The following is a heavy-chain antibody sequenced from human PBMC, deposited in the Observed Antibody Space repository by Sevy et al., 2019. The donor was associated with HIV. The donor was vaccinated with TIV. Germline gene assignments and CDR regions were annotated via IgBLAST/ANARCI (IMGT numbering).Heavy chain of an antibody. V-gene: IGHV3-11*01. Sequence: GGSLRLSCAASGITFSDHYMNWIRQAPGKGLEWVAYITNSGTTKYYADSVKGRFTISRDNARNSLYLQMNSLTADDAAVYYCVRDSPYTSDDHWYFGIDVWGQGTTVTVSS. CDR3: VRDSPYTSDDHWYFGIDV. CDR2: ITNSGTTK. D-gene: IGHD3-22*01. J-gene: IGHJ6*02. CDR1: GITFSDHY.